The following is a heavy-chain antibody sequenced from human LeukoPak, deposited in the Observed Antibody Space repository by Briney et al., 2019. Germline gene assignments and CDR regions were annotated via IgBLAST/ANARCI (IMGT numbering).Heavy chain of an antibody. CDR2: INPNSGGT. J-gene: IGHJ4*02. CDR1: GYTFTGYY. V-gene: IGHV1-2*02. CDR3: ARSLSYSSSWSSDY. D-gene: IGHD6-13*01. Sequence: ASVKVSCKASGYTFTGYYMHSVRQAPGQGLEWMGRINPNSGGTNYAQKFQGRVTMTRDTSISTAYMELSRLRSDVTAVYYCARSLSYSSSWSSDYWGQGTLVTVSS.